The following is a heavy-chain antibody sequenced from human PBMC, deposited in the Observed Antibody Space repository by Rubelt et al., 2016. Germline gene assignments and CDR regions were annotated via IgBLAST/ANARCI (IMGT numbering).Heavy chain of an antibody. D-gene: IGHD5-18*01. Sequence: QVQLQESGPGLVKPSGTLSLTCAVSGGSISSSNWWSWVRQPPGKGLEWIGEIYHSGSTNYNPSLKSRVTVSVAKAKNQFARKLGSVTAADTAVYYCAVSQIQLWKSALAYNWFDPWGQGTLVTVSS. J-gene: IGHJ5*02. V-gene: IGHV4-4*02. CDR3: AVSQIQLWKSALAYNWFDP. CDR2: IYHSGST. CDR1: GGSISSSNW.